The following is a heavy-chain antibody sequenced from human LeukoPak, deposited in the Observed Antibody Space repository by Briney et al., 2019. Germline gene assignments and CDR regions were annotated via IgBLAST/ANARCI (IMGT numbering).Heavy chain of an antibody. D-gene: IGHD2-2*01. J-gene: IGHJ4*02. Sequence: ASVKVSCKASGYTFTGYYMHWVRQAPGQGLEWMGWINHNSGGTNYAQKFQGRVTMTRDTSISTAYMELSRLRSDDTAVYYCATTHVVPAAILDYWGQGTLVTVSS. CDR2: INHNSGGT. CDR1: GYTFTGYY. V-gene: IGHV1-2*02. CDR3: ATTHVVPAAILDY.